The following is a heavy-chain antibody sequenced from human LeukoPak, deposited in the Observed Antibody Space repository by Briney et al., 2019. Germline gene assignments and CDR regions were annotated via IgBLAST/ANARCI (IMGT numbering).Heavy chain of an antibody. Sequence: GGSLRLSCAASGFAFSSYAMSWVRQAPGKGLEWVSAISGSGGSTHYADSVKGRFTISRDNSKNTLYLQMNSLRADDTAVYYCAKGRAKATVTAGGHWGQGTLATVSS. J-gene: IGHJ4*02. D-gene: IGHD4-17*01. CDR2: ISGSGGST. V-gene: IGHV3-23*01. CDR3: AKGRAKATVTAGGH. CDR1: GFAFSSYA.